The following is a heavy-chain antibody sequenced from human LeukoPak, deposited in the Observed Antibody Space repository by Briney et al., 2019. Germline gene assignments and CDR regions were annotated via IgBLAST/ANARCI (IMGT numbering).Heavy chain of an antibody. J-gene: IGHJ4*02. CDR2: IYNSGTT. CDR3: AGGGYCDISSCSAPLFDW. D-gene: IGHD2-15*01. V-gene: IGHV4-59*01. Sequence: PSETLSLTCTVSGSSFTRYYWNWIRQPPGKGLEWVGYIYNSGTTNYNPSLKSRATISADTSKRQVSLRLSSVTAADTAVYYCAGGGYCDISSCSAPLFDWWGQGTPVTVSS. CDR1: GSSFTRYY.